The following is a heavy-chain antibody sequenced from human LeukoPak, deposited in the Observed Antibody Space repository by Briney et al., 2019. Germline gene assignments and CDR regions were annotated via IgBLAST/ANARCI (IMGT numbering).Heavy chain of an antibody. CDR2: IKCDGSEK. CDR3: VLLKKEVDY. D-gene: IGHD2/OR15-2a*01. J-gene: IGHJ4*02. CDR1: GFTFSSSW. Sequence: AGGSLRLSCAASGFTFSSSWMHWVCQAPEKGLEWVADIKCDGSEKYYVDSVKGRFTISRDNAKNSLYLQMNSLRAEDTAVYYCVLLKKEVDYWGQGTLVTVSS. V-gene: IGHV3-52*01.